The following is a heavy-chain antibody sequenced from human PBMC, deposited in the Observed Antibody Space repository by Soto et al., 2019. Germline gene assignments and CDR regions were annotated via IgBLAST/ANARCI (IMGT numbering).Heavy chain of an antibody. CDR2: ISSTRRTM. Sequence: EMQLVESGGISVQTGGSLRLSCAASELTFTTHAMNWLRQAPGKGLEWVSFISSTRRTMYYADSVKGRFTISRDNAKNSLYLQMNNLRAEDTAVYDCARVYGSGTTCDYWGQETLVTVSS. V-gene: IGHV3-48*04. J-gene: IGHJ4*02. D-gene: IGHD3-10*01. CDR3: ARVYGSGTTCDY. CDR1: ELTFTTHA.